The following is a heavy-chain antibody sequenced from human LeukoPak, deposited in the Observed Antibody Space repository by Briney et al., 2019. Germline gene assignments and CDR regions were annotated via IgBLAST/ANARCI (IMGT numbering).Heavy chain of an antibody. D-gene: IGHD2-2*01. CDR1: GYSISSGYY. V-gene: IGHV4-38-2*02. J-gene: IGHJ4*02. CDR2: IYHSGST. CDR3: ARDPDIVAVPAAD. Sequence: SETLSLTCTVSGYSISSGYYWGWIRQPPGKGLEWIGSIYHSGSTYYNPSLKSRVTISVDTSKNQFSLKLSSVTAADTAVYYCARDPDIVAVPAADWGQGTLVTVSS.